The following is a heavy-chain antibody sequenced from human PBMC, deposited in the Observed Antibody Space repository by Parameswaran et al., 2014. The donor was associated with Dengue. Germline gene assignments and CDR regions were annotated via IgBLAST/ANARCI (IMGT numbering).Heavy chain of an antibody. CDR2: IFSNDEK. Sequence: PGKALEWLAHIFSNDEKSYSTSLKSRLTISKDTSKSQVVLTMTNMDPVDTATYYCARIRDEDAAKYSSSWYSDAFDIWGQGTMVT. D-gene: IGHD6-13*01. J-gene: IGHJ3*02. V-gene: IGHV2-26*01. CDR3: ARIRDEDAAKYSSSWYSDAFDI.